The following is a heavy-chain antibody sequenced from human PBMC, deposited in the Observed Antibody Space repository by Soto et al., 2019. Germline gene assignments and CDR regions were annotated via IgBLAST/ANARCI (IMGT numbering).Heavy chain of an antibody. Sequence: PGGSLRLSCAASGFTFSSYWMSWVRQAPGKGLEWVANIKQDGSEKYYVDSVKGRFTISRDNSKNTLYLQMNSLRAEDTAVYYCARGESIAAAARDYYYGMDVWGQGTAVTVSS. J-gene: IGHJ6*02. D-gene: IGHD6-13*01. CDR2: IKQDGSEK. CDR1: GFTFSSYW. V-gene: IGHV3-7*01. CDR3: ARGESIAAAARDYYYGMDV.